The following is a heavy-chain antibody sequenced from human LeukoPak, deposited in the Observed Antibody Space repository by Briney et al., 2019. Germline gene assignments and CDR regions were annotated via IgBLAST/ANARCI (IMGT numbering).Heavy chain of an antibody. J-gene: IGHJ4*02. Sequence: GGSLRLSCAASGFTFSSYAMSWVRQAPGKGLEWVSGISGSGGNTNYADSVKGRFTISRDNSKNTLYLQMNSLRSEDTAVYYCARGRQWLGSFDYWGQGTLVTVSS. CDR1: GFTFSSYA. D-gene: IGHD6-19*01. CDR3: ARGRQWLGSFDY. V-gene: IGHV3-23*01. CDR2: ISGSGGNT.